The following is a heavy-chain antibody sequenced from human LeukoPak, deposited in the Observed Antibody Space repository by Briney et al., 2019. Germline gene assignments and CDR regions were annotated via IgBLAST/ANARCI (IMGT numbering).Heavy chain of an antibody. CDR2: ISSSSSYI. J-gene: IGHJ4*02. D-gene: IGHD3-3*01. Sequence: GGSLRLSCAASGFTFSSYSMNWVRQAPGKGLEWVSSISSSSSYIYYADSVKGRFTISRDNAKNTLYLQMNSLRAEDTAVYYCARALRFLEVDYWGQGTLVTVSS. V-gene: IGHV3-21*01. CDR3: ARALRFLEVDY. CDR1: GFTFSSYS.